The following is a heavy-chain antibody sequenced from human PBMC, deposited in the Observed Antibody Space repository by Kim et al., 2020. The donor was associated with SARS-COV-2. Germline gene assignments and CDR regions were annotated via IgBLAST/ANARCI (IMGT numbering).Heavy chain of an antibody. CDR2: ISAYNGNT. V-gene: IGHV1-18*01. CDR3: ARTEHDYSNYNY. Sequence: ASVKVSCKASGYTFTSYGISWVRQAPGQGLEWMGWISAYNGNTNYAQKLQGRVTMTTDTSTSTAYIELRSLRSDDTAVYYCARTEHDYSNYNYWVQGTLVTVSS. J-gene: IGHJ4*02. D-gene: IGHD4-4*01. CDR1: GYTFTSYG.